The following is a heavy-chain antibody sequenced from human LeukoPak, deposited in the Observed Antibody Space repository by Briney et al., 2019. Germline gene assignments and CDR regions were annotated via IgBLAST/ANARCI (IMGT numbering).Heavy chain of an antibody. CDR1: GLTFISYS. V-gene: IGHV3-21*01. CDR3: ARNDYSILSGYDY. J-gene: IGHJ4*02. D-gene: IGHD4-11*01. Sequence: GGSLRLSCAASGLTFISYSMNWVRQAPGKGLEWVSSISSGSDHIYNADSVKGLFTISRDNAKNSLYLQMDSLRAEDTAVFFCARNDYSILSGYDYWGQGTLVTVSS. CDR2: ISSGSDHI.